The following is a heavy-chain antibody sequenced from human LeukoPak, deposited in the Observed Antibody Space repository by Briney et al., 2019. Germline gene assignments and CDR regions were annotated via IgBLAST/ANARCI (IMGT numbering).Heavy chain of an antibody. CDR1: GASIKSNF. V-gene: IGHV4-59*08. J-gene: IGHJ4*02. Sequence: SETLSLTCSASGASIKSNFWSWIRQPPGKGLEWIGYIYYTGSTNYNPSLKSRLTISVDASKSQFSLKLSSVTASDTAVYYCARRKPVAGAVFDFWGQGTLVTVSS. CDR2: IYYTGST. D-gene: IGHD6-19*01. CDR3: ARRKPVAGAVFDF.